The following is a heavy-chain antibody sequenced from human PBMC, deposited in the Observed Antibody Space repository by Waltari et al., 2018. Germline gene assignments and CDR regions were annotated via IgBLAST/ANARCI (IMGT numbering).Heavy chain of an antibody. J-gene: IGHJ4*02. D-gene: IGHD2-2*01. CDR3: AGSQGDIVVVPAANFDY. Sequence: QVQLVQSGAEVKKPGSSVKVSCKASGGTFSSYAISWVRQAPGQGLEWMGGIIPIFGTANYAQKFQGRGTITADESTSTAYMELSSLRSEDTAVYYCAGSQGDIVVVPAANFDYWGQGTLVTVSS. CDR2: IIPIFGTA. V-gene: IGHV1-69*13. CDR1: GGTFSSYA.